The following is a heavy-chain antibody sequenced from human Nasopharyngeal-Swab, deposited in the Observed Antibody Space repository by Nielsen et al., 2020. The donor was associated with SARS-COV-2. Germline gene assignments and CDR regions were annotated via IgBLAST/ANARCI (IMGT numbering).Heavy chain of an antibody. D-gene: IGHD2-15*01. J-gene: IGHJ6*02. CDR1: GFTFSSYS. V-gene: IGHV3-48*04. CDR2: ISSSSSTI. Sequence: GGSLRLSSASSGFTFSSYSMNWVRQAPGKGLEWVSYISSSSSTIYYADSVKGRFTISRDNAKNSLYLQMNSLSAEDTAVYYCARDEDDYSNRWAYYYYGMDVWGQGTTVTVSS. CDR3: ARDEDDYSNRWAYYYYGMDV.